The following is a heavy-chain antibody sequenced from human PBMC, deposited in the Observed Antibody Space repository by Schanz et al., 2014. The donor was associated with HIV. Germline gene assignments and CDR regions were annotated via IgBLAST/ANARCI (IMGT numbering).Heavy chain of an antibody. CDR1: GFTFNTYG. CDR3: ARVANWDYYGMDV. D-gene: IGHD3-16*01. V-gene: IGHV3-30*03. J-gene: IGHJ6*02. Sequence: VQLVESGGGVVQPGRSLRLTCAASGFTFNTYGMHWVRQAPGKGLEWVAFISYDGSNKYYADSVKGRFTISRDNSKNTLFLQMNSLRGEDTAVYYCARVANWDYYGMDVWGRGTTVTVSS. CDR2: ISYDGSNK.